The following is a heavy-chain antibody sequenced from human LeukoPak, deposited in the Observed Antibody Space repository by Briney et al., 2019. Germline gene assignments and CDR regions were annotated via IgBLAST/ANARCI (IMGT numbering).Heavy chain of an antibody. Sequence: GGSLRLSCAASGFTFSSYAMHWVRQAPGKGLEYVSAISSNGGSTYYANSVKGRFTISRDNSKNTLYLQMGSLRAEDMAVYYCARQKWLQPFDYWGQGTLVTVSS. CDR1: GFTFSSYA. V-gene: IGHV3-64*01. D-gene: IGHD5-24*01. CDR3: ARQKWLQPFDY. J-gene: IGHJ4*02. CDR2: ISSNGGST.